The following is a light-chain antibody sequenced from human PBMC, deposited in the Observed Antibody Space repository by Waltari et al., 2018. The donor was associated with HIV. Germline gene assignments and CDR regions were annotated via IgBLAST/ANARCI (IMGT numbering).Light chain of an antibody. CDR2: EVS. CDR1: SSDVGSYNR. Sequence: QSALTQPPSVSGSPGQSVTISCTGSSSDVGSYNRVSWYQQPQGTAPKLMIYEVSNRPSGVPVRFCGSESGNTASLIISGLEAEDEADYYCSSYTSSNLVVGGGTKLTVL. V-gene: IGLV2-18*02. J-gene: IGLJ2*01. CDR3: SSYTSSNLV.